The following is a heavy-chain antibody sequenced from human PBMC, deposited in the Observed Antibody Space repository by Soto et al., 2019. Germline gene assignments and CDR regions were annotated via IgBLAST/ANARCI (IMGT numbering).Heavy chain of an antibody. V-gene: IGHV2-70*11. CDR2: IDWDDDK. CDR1: GFSLSTSGMC. CDR3: ARTADYGDYGLYYFDY. Sequence: ESGPTLVNPTQTLTLTCTFSGFSLSTSGMCVSWIRQPPGKALEWLARIDWDDDKYYSTSLKTRLTISKDTSKNQVVLTMTNMDPVDTATYYCARTADYGDYGLYYFDYWGQGTLVTVSS. D-gene: IGHD4-17*01. J-gene: IGHJ4*02.